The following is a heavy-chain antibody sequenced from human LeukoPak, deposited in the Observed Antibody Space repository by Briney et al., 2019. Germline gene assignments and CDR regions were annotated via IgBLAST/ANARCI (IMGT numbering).Heavy chain of an antibody. CDR1: GGSFSGYY. V-gene: IGHV4-34*01. J-gene: IGHJ2*01. Sequence: PSETLSLTCAVYGGSFSGYYWSWIRQPPGRGLEWIGEINHSGSTNYNPSLKSRVTISVDTSKNQFSLKLSSVTAADTAVYYCARVLEGSSGQHWYFDLWGRGTLVTVSS. CDR2: INHSGST. CDR3: ARVLEGSSGQHWYFDL. D-gene: IGHD6-19*01.